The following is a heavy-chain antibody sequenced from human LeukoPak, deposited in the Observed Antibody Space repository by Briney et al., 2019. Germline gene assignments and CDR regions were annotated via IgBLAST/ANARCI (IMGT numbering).Heavy chain of an antibody. CDR3: ATVGSGWLVPVNWFDP. J-gene: IGHJ5*02. D-gene: IGHD6-19*01. CDR1: GYTLTELS. V-gene: IGHV1-24*01. Sequence: GASVKVSCKVSGYTLTELSMHWVRQAPGKGLEWMGGFDPEDGETIYAQKFQGRVTMTEDTSTDTAYMELSSLRSEDTAVYYCATVGSGWLVPVNWFDPWGQGTLVTVSS. CDR2: FDPEDGET.